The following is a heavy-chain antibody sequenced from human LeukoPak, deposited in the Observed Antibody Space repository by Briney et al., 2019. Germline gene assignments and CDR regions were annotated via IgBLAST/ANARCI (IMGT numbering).Heavy chain of an antibody. CDR2: MNPNSGNT. V-gene: IGHV1-8*01. D-gene: IGHD2-2*01. J-gene: IGHJ4*02. CDR1: GYTFTSYD. Sequence: ASVKVSCKASGYTFTSYDINWVRQATGQGLEWMGWMNPNSGNTGYAQKFQGRVTMTRNTSISTAYMELSSLRSEDTAVYYCARTPPGYCSSTSCYYLDYWGQGTLVTVSS. CDR3: ARTPPGYCSSTSCYYLDY.